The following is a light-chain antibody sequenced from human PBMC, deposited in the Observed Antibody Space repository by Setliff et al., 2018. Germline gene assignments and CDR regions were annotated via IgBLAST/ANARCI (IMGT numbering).Light chain of an antibody. Sequence: QTVVTQEPSSSVSPGGTVTLTCGLNSGSVSTGHYPSWYQQTPGQAPRMLIYSTTIRSSGVPNRFSGTILGNKAALTITGAQADDESDYYCLLYLGRGIYVFGTGTKVTVL. CDR3: LLYLGRGIYV. J-gene: IGLJ1*01. V-gene: IGLV8-61*01. CDR2: STT. CDR1: SGSVSTGHY.